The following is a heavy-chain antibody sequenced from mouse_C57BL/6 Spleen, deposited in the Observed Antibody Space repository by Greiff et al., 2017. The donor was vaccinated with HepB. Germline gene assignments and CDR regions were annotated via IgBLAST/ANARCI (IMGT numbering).Heavy chain of an antibody. Sequence: EVMLVESGGGLVQPKGSLKLSCAASGFSFNTYAMNWVRQAPGKGLEWVARIRSKSNNYATYYADSVKDRFTISRDDSESMLYLQMNNLKTEDTAMYYCVRHEAYDGYSWFAYWGQGTLVTVSA. CDR3: VRHEAYDGYSWFAY. CDR1: GFSFNTYA. CDR2: IRSKSNNYAT. J-gene: IGHJ3*01. D-gene: IGHD2-3*01. V-gene: IGHV10-1*01.